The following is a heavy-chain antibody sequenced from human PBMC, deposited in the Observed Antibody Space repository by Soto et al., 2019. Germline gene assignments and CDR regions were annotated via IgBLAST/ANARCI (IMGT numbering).Heavy chain of an antibody. D-gene: IGHD3-22*01. Sequence: SDTLSLTCAVSGGSISSSNWWSWVRQPPGKGLEWIGEIYHSGSTNYNPSLKSRVTISVDKSKNQFSLKLSSVTAADTAVYYCASSYYYDSSGYYPFDYWGEGTLVPVS. CDR2: IYHSGST. J-gene: IGHJ4*02. CDR1: GGSISSSNW. CDR3: ASSYYYDSSGYYPFDY. V-gene: IGHV4-4*02.